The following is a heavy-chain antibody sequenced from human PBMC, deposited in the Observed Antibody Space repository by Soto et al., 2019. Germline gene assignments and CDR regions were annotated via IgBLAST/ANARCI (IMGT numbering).Heavy chain of an antibody. Sequence: PSETLSLTCTVSGGSISSSSYYWSWIRQPPGKGLEWIGEINHSGSTNYNPSLKSRVTISVDTSNSQFSLELSSVTAADTAVYYCARGLITGSHYSGGWYYFDSWGQGTQVTVS. CDR2: INHSGST. D-gene: IGHD6-19*01. V-gene: IGHV4-39*07. J-gene: IGHJ4*02. CDR1: GGSISSSSYY. CDR3: ARGLITGSHYSGGWYYFDS.